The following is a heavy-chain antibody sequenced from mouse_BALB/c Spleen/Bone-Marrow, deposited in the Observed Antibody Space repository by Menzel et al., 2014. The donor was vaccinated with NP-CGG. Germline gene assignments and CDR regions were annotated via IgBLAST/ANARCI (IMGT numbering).Heavy chain of an antibody. J-gene: IGHJ4*01. CDR1: GYTFTSYY. Sequence: QVQLQQSGAELVEPGASVKLSCKASGYTFTSYYMYWVKQRPGQGLEWFGEINPSDGGTNFNEKFKNKATLTVDKSSSTAYMQLSSLTSEDSAVYCCSRGRRDALDYWGQGTSVTVSS. V-gene: IGHV1S81*02. CDR3: SRGRRDALDY. CDR2: INPSDGGT.